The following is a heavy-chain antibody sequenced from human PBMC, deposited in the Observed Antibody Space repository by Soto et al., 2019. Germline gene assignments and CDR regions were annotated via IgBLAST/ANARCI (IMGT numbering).Heavy chain of an antibody. V-gene: IGHV3-23*01. CDR1: GFTFSSYA. Sequence: GGSLRLSCAASGFTFSSYAMSWVRQAPGKGLEWVPAISGSGSGKYYEDSVKGRFTISRDNSKNTLYLQMNSLRAEDTSVYYCAKDWSTIWDYMDVWGKGTTVTVSS. J-gene: IGHJ6*03. D-gene: IGHD3-3*01. CDR2: ISGSGSGK. CDR3: AKDWSTIWDYMDV.